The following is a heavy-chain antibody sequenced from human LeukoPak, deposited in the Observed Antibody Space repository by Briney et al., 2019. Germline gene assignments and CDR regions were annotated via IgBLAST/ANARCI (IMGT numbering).Heavy chain of an antibody. V-gene: IGHV3-21*01. Sequence: GGSLRLSCAASGFTFSSYSMNWVRQAPGKGLEWVSFIRSSSSDIYYADSVKGRFTISRDNAKNSLYLQMDSLRAEDTAVYYCARDQDFAFDYWGQGTLVTVSS. J-gene: IGHJ4*02. CDR1: GFTFSSYS. D-gene: IGHD3/OR15-3a*01. CDR2: IRSSSSDI. CDR3: ARDQDFAFDY.